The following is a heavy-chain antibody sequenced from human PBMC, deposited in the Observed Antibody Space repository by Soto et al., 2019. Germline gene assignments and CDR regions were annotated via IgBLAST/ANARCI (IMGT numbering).Heavy chain of an antibody. Sequence: GGSLRLSCATSGFPFTNSWMTWVRQAPGQGLDWVANIDQDGSEKYYVGSVNGRFTISRDNAKNSLYLQMSSLRAEDTAVYYCGRDLSTFCGGACRAPVPDKWGQGTLVTVSS. CDR1: GFPFTNSW. CDR2: IDQDGSEK. CDR3: GRDLSTFCGGACRAPVPDK. J-gene: IGHJ4*02. V-gene: IGHV3-7*01. D-gene: IGHD2-21*02.